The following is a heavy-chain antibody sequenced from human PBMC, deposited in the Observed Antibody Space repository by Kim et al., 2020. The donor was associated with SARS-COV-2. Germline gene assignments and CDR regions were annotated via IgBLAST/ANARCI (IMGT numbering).Heavy chain of an antibody. V-gene: IGHV3-53*01. J-gene: IGHJ3*02. Sequence: GGSLRLSCAASGFTVSSNYMSWVRQAPGKGLEWVSVIYSGGSTYYADSVKGRFTISRDNSKNTLYLQMNSLRAEDTAVYYCARQASWYDIYAFDIWGQGTMVTVSS. CDR1: GFTVSSNY. D-gene: IGHD6-13*01. CDR3: ARQASWYDIYAFDI. CDR2: IYSGGST.